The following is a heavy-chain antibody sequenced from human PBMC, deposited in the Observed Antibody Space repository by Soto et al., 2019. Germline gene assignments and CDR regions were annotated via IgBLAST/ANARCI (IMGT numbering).Heavy chain of an antibody. J-gene: IGHJ4*02. Sequence: QVQLVQSGAEVKKPGSSVKVSCKASGGTLSNYAINWVRQAPGQGLEWMGGIIPMFGTANYAQKFQGRVTITADGSTSTAYMELSSLRSEDTAVYYCARVGFSSSYRLDYWGQGTLVAVSS. CDR2: IIPMFGTA. CDR1: GGTLSNYA. V-gene: IGHV1-69*01. D-gene: IGHD6-6*01. CDR3: ARVGFSSSYRLDY.